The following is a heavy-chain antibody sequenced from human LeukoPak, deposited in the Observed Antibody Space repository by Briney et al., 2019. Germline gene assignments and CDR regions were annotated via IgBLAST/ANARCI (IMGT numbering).Heavy chain of an antibody. CDR2: ISGSGGST. J-gene: IGHJ5*02. Sequence: PGGSLRLSCAASGFTFSNAWMSWVRQAPGKGLEWVSAISGSGGSTYYADSVKGRFTISRDNSKDTLYLQMNSLRAEDTAVYYCAKVRGALWFGDHGGWFDPWGQGTLVTVSS. CDR3: AKVRGALWFGDHGGWFDP. CDR1: GFTFSNAW. V-gene: IGHV3-23*01. D-gene: IGHD3-10*01.